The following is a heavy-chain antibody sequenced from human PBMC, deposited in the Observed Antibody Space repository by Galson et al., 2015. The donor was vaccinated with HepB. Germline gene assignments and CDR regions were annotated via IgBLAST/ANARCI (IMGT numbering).Heavy chain of an antibody. J-gene: IGHJ4*02. V-gene: IGHV3-23*01. CDR1: GFTFSSYA. CDR2: ISGSGTTT. Sequence: SLRLSCAASGFTFSSYAMNWVRQAPGKGLEWVSSISGSGTTTYYADSVKGRFTISRDNSKNTLFLQMNSLRAEDTAVYYCAQNFVLMVNVISSFDYWGQGTLVTVSS. D-gene: IGHD2-8*01. CDR3: AQNFVLMVNVISSFDY.